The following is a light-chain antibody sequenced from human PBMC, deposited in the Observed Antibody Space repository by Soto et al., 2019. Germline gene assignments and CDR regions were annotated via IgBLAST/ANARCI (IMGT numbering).Light chain of an antibody. V-gene: IGKV4-1*01. CDR2: WAS. CDR1: QTVLYRSNSRNY. Sequence: DIVMTQSPDSLAMSLGERATINCKSSQTVLYRSNSRNYLAWYQQKPGQPPKLLIYWASTRESGVPDRFSGSGSETDFTLTISSLQAEDVAVYYCQQYLSNPITFGQGTRLEIK. J-gene: IGKJ5*01. CDR3: QQYLSNPIT.